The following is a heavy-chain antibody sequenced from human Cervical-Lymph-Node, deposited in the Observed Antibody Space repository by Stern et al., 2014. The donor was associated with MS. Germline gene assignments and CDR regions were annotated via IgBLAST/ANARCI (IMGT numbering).Heavy chain of an antibody. Sequence: DQLVESGAEVKKPGASVKVSCKASGYTFTNYEINWVRQVSGQGLEWMGSMNTKSGNTVYAQKFQGRVTMTRNTSTRTAYMELSSLRSEDTAVYYCARVTYDYVWGSYRYVFYFDYWGQGTLVTVSS. J-gene: IGHJ4*02. D-gene: IGHD3-16*02. CDR3: ARVTYDYVWGSYRYVFYFDY. CDR1: GYTFTNYE. V-gene: IGHV1-8*01. CDR2: MNTKSGNT.